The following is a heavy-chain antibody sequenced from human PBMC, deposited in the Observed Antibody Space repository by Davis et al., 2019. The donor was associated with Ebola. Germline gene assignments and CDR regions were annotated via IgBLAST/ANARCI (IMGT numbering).Heavy chain of an antibody. CDR1: GFTLSDYY. CDR3: ATSESFFDYAAYFHY. D-gene: IGHD3-16*01. V-gene: IGHV3-11*04. CDR2: ISNGESTK. Sequence: GGSLRLSCAASGFTLSDYYMSWIRQAPGKGLEWVSYISNGESTKYYADSAKGRFTISRDNAKNSLYLQMNSLKAEDTAVYFCATSESFFDYAAYFHYWGQGTLLTVSS. J-gene: IGHJ4*02.